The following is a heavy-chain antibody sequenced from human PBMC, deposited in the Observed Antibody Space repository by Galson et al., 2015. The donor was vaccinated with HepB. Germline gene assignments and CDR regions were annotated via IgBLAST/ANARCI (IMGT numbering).Heavy chain of an antibody. Sequence: SVKVSCKASGYTFTGYYMHWVRQAPGQGLEWMGWINPNSGGTNYAQKFQGRVTMTRDTSISTAYMELSRLRSDDTAVYYCASSDKGRYYDILTGLYYYYGMDVWAKGPRSPSP. V-gene: IGHV1-2*02. D-gene: IGHD3-9*01. CDR1: GYTFTGYY. CDR3: ASSDKGRYYDILTGLYYYYGMDV. CDR2: INPNSGGT. J-gene: IGHJ6*02.